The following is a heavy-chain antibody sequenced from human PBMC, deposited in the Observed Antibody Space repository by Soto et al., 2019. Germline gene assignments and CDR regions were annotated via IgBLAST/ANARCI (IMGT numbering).Heavy chain of an antibody. Sequence: QVQLVESGGGVVQPGRSLRLSCAASGFTVSSYAMHWVRQAPGKGLEWVAVISYDGSNKYYADSVKGRFRISRDNSKNTLSLQMNSLRAEDTAVYYCARGIEPRPCDYWGQGTLVTVSS. CDR2: ISYDGSNK. CDR1: GFTVSSYA. J-gene: IGHJ4*02. CDR3: ARGIEPRPCDY. V-gene: IGHV3-30-3*01. D-gene: IGHD6-6*01.